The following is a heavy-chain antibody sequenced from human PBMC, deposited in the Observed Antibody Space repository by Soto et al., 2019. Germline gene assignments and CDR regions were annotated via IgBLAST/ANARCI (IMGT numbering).Heavy chain of an antibody. D-gene: IGHD4-17*01. CDR1: VASFSSSDTS. V-gene: IGHV4-31*03. CDR3: ARGLSAATVVTCDFDY. J-gene: IGHJ4*02. CDR2: IYSSGNT. Sequence: QFHLQGRGPELLSPYQTLSLTCTVLVASFSSSDTSGSWFPQPPGKGLEWIGYIYSSGNTYYNPSLKSRLTISVDTSKNQFSLKLNSVTAADTALYYCARGLSAATVVTCDFDYWGQGTLVTVSS.